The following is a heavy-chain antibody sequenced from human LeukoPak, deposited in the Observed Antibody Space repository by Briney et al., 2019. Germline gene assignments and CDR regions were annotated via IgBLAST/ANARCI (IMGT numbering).Heavy chain of an antibody. CDR3: ARDRGSGHKENWIDP. CDR2: MNPNSGNT. CDR1: GYTFTTYD. Sequence: VASVKVSCKASGYTFTTYDINWVRQATGQGLEWMGWMNPNSGNTGYTQKFQGRVTMTRNTSISTAYMELSSLRSEDTAVYYCARDRGSGHKENWIDPWGQGTLVTVSS. D-gene: IGHD6-19*01. V-gene: IGHV1-8*01. J-gene: IGHJ5*02.